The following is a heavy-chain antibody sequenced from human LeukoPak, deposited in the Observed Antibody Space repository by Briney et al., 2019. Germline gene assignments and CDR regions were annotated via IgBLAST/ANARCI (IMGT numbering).Heavy chain of an antibody. J-gene: IGHJ3*02. D-gene: IGHD6-19*01. CDR3: ARVNSSGWSIDAFDI. Sequence: ASVKVSCKASGYTFTGYYMHWVRQAPGQGLEWRGWINPNSGGTNYAQKFQGRVTMTRDTSISTAYMELSRLRSDDTAVYYCARVNSSGWSIDAFDIWGQGTMVTVSS. CDR2: INPNSGGT. CDR1: GYTFTGYY. V-gene: IGHV1-2*02.